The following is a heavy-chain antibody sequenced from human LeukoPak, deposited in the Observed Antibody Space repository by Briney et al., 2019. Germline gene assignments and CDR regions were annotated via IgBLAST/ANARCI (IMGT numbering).Heavy chain of an antibody. CDR2: ISAYNGNT. CDR3: ARDSDILTGYPDAFDI. CDR1: GYTFTSYG. V-gene: IGHV1-18*04. J-gene: IGHJ3*02. Sequence: ASVTVSCKASGYTFTSYGISWVRQAPGQGLEWMGWISAYNGNTNYAQKLQGRVTMTTDTSTSTAYMELRSLRSDDTAVYYCARDSDILTGYPDAFDIWGQGTMVTVSS. D-gene: IGHD3-9*01.